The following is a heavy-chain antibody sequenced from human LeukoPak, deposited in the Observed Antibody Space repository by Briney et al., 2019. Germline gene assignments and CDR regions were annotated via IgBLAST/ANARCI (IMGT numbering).Heavy chain of an antibody. J-gene: IGHJ4*02. V-gene: IGHV3-48*01. D-gene: IGHD5-24*01. Sequence: GGSLRLPWAASGFPFRVYRMNGARKAPGKGREGISYIGIDSGNTNYADSVKGRFTISGDKAKNSLYLQMNSLRVEDTAVYYCARDYKYAFDNWGQGTLVTVSS. CDR3: ARDYKYAFDN. CDR1: GFPFRVYR. CDR2: IGIDSGNT.